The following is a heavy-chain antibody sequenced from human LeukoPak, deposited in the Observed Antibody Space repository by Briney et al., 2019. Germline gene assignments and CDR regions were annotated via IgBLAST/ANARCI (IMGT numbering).Heavy chain of an antibody. Sequence: PGGSLRLSCAASGFTFSSYWMSWARQAPGKGLEWVAYIRQDGSEKYYVDSVKGRFTISRDNAKNSLYLQMNSLGAEDTAVYYCASGRPFDYWGQGTLVTVSS. CDR2: IRQDGSEK. D-gene: IGHD1-26*01. J-gene: IGHJ4*02. CDR1: GFTFSSYW. V-gene: IGHV3-7*01. CDR3: ASGRPFDY.